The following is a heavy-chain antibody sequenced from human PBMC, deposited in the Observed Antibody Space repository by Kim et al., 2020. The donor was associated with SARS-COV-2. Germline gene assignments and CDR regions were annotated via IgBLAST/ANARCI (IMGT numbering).Heavy chain of an antibody. J-gene: IGHJ6*02. V-gene: IGHV3-30-3*01. CDR2: ISYDGSNK. D-gene: IGHD1-26*01. CDR1: GLPFSIFA. CDR3: AKDFGASSGSHALGDYHYYGMDV. Sequence: GGSLRLSCAASGLPFSIFAMHWVRQAPGKGLEWVALISYDGSNKVYADSVKGRFTISRDNSKNTLYLQMNSLRAEDTAVYYCAKDFGASSGSHALGDYHYYGMDVWGQGTTVTVSS.